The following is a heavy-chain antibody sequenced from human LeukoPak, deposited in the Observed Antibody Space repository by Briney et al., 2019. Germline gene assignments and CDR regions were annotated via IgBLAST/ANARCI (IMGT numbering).Heavy chain of an antibody. J-gene: IGHJ4*02. CDR3: AKDLPYYFDY. Sequence: GGSLRLSCAASGFTFSSYGMHWVRQAPGKGLEWVAFIRYDGSNKHYADSVKGRFTISRDNSENTLYLQMNSLRAEDTAVYYCAKDLPYYFDYWGQGTLVTVSS. CDR1: GFTFSSYG. CDR2: IRYDGSNK. V-gene: IGHV3-30*02.